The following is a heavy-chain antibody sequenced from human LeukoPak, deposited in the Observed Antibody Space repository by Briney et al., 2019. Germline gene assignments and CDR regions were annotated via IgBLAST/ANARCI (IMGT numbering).Heavy chain of an antibody. CDR3: ARDGGTAGYSTGSDY. CDR2: ISAYNGNT. V-gene: IGHV1-18*01. J-gene: IGHJ4*02. Sequence: GASVKVSCKASGYTFTSYGISWVRQAPGQGLEWMGWISAYNGNTNYAQKLQGRVTVTRDTSTSTVYMELRSLRSDDTGVYYCARDGGTAGYSTGSDYWGQGTLVTVSS. CDR1: GYTFTSYG. D-gene: IGHD5-18*01.